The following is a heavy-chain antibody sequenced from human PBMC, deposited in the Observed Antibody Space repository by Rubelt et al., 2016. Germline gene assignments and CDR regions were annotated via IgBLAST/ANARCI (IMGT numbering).Heavy chain of an antibody. CDR1: FTFSSYA. CDR2: ISSNGGST. J-gene: IGHJ6*02. V-gene: IGHV3-64D*06. D-gene: IGHD3-9*01. CDR3: ARSYYDTPDPDARYYYYGMDV. Sequence: FTFSSYAMHWVRQAPGKGLEYVSAISSNGGSTYYADSVKGRFTISRDNSKNTLYLQMSSLRAEDTAVYYCARSYYDTPDPDARYYYYGMDVWGQGTTVTVSS.